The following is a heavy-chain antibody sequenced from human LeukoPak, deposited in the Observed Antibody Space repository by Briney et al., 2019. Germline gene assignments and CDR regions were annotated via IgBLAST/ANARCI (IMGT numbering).Heavy chain of an antibody. V-gene: IGHV3-33*01. J-gene: IGHJ6*02. D-gene: IGHD4-17*01. CDR3: ARDSTVTTEGNYYYGMDV. CDR2: IWYDGSNK. CDR1: GFTFSSYG. Sequence: GGSLRLSCAASGFTFSSYGMHWVRQAPGKGLEWVAVIWYDGSNKYYADSVKGRFTISRDNSKNTLYLQMNSLRAEDTAVYYCARDSTVTTEGNYYYGMDVWGQGTTVTVSS.